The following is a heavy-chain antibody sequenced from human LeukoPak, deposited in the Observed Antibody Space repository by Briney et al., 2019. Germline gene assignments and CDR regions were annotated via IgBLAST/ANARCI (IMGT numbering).Heavy chain of an antibody. J-gene: IGHJ4*02. Sequence: ASVKVSCKASGYSFTAFYIHWVRQAPGQGLEWMGWIHPRSGETNYAYKFRGRVTMTRDTSISTAYLELSGLRSDDTAVYYCARDPANTYYSDPWGQGTLVTVSS. CDR2: IHPRSGET. V-gene: IGHV1-2*02. CDR3: ARDPANTYYSDP. D-gene: IGHD3-22*01. CDR1: GYSFTAFY.